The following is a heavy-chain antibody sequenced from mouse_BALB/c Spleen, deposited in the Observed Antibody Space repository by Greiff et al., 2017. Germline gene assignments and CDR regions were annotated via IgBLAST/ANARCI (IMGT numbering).Heavy chain of an antibody. CDR1: GSTFSDYY. CDR2: ISNGGST. Sequence: EVQLQESGGGLVTPGGSLKLSCAASGSTFSDYYMYWVRPTPEKGLEWVATISNGGSTYYPDTVKGRFTISRDNAKNTLYLQMSSLKSEDTALYYCARQDYWCAYWGQGTLVTVAS. D-gene: IGHD2-13*01. J-gene: IGHJ3*01. V-gene: IGHV5-4*02. CDR3: ARQDYWCAY.